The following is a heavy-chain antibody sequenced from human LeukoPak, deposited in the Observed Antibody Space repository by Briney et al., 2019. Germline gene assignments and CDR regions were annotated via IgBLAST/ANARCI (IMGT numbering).Heavy chain of an antibody. D-gene: IGHD3-10*01. CDR1: GGSFSGYY. CDR2: INHSGST. Sequence: SETLSLTCAVYGGSFSGYYWSWIRQPPGKGLEWIGEINHSGSTNYNPSLKSRVTISVDTSKNQFSLKLSSVTAADTAVYYCGRKDCRLSGVRVNLFDPWGQGALVTVSS. J-gene: IGHJ5*02. V-gene: IGHV4-34*01. CDR3: GRKDCRLSGVRVNLFDP.